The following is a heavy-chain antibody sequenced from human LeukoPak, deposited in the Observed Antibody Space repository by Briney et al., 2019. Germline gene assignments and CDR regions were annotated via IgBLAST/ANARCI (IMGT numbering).Heavy chain of an antibody. D-gene: IGHD6-6*01. CDR2: ILYTGSA. CDR1: GDSIPSYY. CDR3: ARVRRVSSSYSTNYYYMDV. Sequence: KPSETLSLTCNVSGDSIPSYYWSWIRRPPGKRLEWIGFILYTGSANYNPSLEGRIPISVDTSKSQFSLTVKYVTAADTAVYYCARVRRVSSSYSTNYYYMDVWGKGTTVTVSS. J-gene: IGHJ6*03. V-gene: IGHV4-59*01.